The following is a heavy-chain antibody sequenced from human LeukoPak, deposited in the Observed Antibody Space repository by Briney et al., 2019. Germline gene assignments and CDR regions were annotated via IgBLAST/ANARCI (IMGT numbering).Heavy chain of an antibody. J-gene: IGHJ4*02. V-gene: IGHV4-59*08. CDR1: GGSISSYY. Sequence: SETLSLTCTASGGSISSYYWSWIRQPPGKGLEWIGYIYYSGSTNYNPSLKSRVTISVDTSKNQFSLKLSSVTAADTAVYYCARHFGGYFDYWGQGTLVTVSS. D-gene: IGHD3-22*01. CDR3: ARHFGGYFDY. CDR2: IYYSGST.